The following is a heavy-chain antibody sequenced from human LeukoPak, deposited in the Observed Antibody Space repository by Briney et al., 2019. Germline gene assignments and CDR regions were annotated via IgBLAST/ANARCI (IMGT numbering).Heavy chain of an antibody. CDR2: IIPIFGTA. CDR3: AREGVGELSFDY. Sequence: SVKVSCKASGYTFTGYYMHWVRQAPGQGLEWMGGIIPIFGTANYAQKFQGRVTITADESTSTAYMELSSLRSEDTAVYYCAREGVGELSFDYWGQGTLVTVSS. J-gene: IGHJ4*02. V-gene: IGHV1-69*13. CDR1: GYTFTGYY. D-gene: IGHD3-16*01.